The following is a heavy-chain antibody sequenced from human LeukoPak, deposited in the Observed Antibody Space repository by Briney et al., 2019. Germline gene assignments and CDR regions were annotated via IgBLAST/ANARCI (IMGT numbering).Heavy chain of an antibody. CDR2: INHSGST. D-gene: IGHD6-13*01. Sequence: SETLSLTCAVYGGSFSGYYWSWIPQPPGKGLEWIGEINHSGSTNYNPSLKSRVTISVDTSKNQFSLKLSPVTAADTAVYYCATIAAAGTFSFRYYYYYMDVWGKGTTVTVSS. CDR3: ATIAAAGTFSFRYYYYYMDV. J-gene: IGHJ6*03. V-gene: IGHV4-34*01. CDR1: GGSFSGYY.